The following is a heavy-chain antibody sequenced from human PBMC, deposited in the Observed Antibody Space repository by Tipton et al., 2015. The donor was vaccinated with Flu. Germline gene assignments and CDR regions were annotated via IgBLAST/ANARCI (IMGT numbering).Heavy chain of an antibody. V-gene: IGHV1-24*01. CDR1: GYTLSDLS. CDR3: ATSYGVPDGARSSFDL. J-gene: IGHJ3*01. D-gene: IGHD3-10*01. Sequence: QLVQSGAEVKKPGASVKVSCKVSGYTLSDLSIFWVRQAPGKGLEWVGHFDPQQGETVYAQNFQGKFTMTGDTSSDTVYLEMSSLRSDDTAIYFCATSYGVPDGARSSFDLWGQGTMVTVS. CDR2: FDPQQGET.